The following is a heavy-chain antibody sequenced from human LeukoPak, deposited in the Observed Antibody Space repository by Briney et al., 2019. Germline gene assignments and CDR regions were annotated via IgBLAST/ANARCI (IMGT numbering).Heavy chain of an antibody. CDR3: ARDGVNYDYIWGSYREYNWFDP. Sequence: ASVKVSCKASGYTFTSYGISWVRQAPGQGLEWMGWISAYNGNTNYAQKLQGRVTMTTDTSTSTAYMELRSLRSEDTAVYYCARDGVNYDYIWGSYREYNWFDPWGQGTLVTVSS. CDR2: ISAYNGNT. J-gene: IGHJ5*02. V-gene: IGHV1-18*01. D-gene: IGHD3-16*02. CDR1: GYTFTSYG.